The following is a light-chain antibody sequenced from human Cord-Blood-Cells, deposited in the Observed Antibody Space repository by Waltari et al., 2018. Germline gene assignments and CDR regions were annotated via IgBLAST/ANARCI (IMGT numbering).Light chain of an antibody. CDR1: SSNIGNNA. CDR3: AAWDDSLNGVV. J-gene: IGLJ2*01. V-gene: IGLV1-36*01. Sequence: QSVLTQPPSVSEAPRQRVTISCSGSSSNIGNNAVNWYQQLPGKAPKLLIYYYDLLPSGGSDRFSGSKSGTSASLAISGLQSEDEADYYCAAWDDSLNGVVFGGGTKLTVL. CDR2: YYD.